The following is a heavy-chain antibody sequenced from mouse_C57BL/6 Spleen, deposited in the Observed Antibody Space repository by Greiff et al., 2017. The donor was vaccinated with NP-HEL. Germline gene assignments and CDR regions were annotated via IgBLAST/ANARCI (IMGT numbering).Heavy chain of an antibody. Sequence: VQVVESDAELVKPGASVKISCKVSGYTFTDHTIHWMKQRPEQGLEWIGYIYPRDGSTKYNEKFKGKATLTADKSSSTAYMQLNSLTSEDSAVYFCAREDYGNSWFAYWGQGTLVTVSA. D-gene: IGHD2-1*01. CDR1: GYTFTDHT. CDR2: IYPRDGST. V-gene: IGHV1-78*01. CDR3: AREDYGNSWFAY. J-gene: IGHJ3*01.